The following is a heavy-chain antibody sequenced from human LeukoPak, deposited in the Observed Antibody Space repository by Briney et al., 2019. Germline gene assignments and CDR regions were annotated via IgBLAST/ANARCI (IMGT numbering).Heavy chain of an antibody. J-gene: IGHJ5*02. V-gene: IGHV4-39*07. D-gene: IGHD3-22*01. Sequence: PSETLSLTCTVSAGSISSSSYYWGWIRQSPGKGLEWIGSIYYSGDTYYNPSLKSRVTISVDTSKNQFSLKLSSVTAADTAVYYCARDNGSGLIWFDPWGQGTLVTVSS. CDR1: AGSISSSSYY. CDR2: IYYSGDT. CDR3: ARDNGSGLIWFDP.